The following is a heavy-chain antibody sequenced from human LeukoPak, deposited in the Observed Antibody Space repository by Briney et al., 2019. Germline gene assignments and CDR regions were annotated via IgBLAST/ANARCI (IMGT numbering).Heavy chain of an antibody. V-gene: IGHV3-48*04. D-gene: IGHD3-22*01. CDR1: GFIFTSYS. CDR2: ISSSSSTI. Sequence: PGGSLRLSCAASGFIFTSYSMNWVRQAPGKGLEWISYISSSSSTIYYADSVRGRFTISRDNAKNSLYLQMNSLRAEDTAVYYCAREGSLIVVVMSAFDIWGQGTMVTVSS. J-gene: IGHJ3*02. CDR3: AREGSLIVVVMSAFDI.